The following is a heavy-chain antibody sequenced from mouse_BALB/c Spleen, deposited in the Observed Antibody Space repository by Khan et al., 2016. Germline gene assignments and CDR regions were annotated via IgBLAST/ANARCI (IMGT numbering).Heavy chain of an antibody. CDR1: GFNIKDTY. Sequence: VQLKQSGAELVKPGASVKLSCTASGFNIKDTYMHWVKQRPEQGLEWIGRIDPANGNTKYDPKFQGKATITADTSSNTAYMQLSSLTSEDTAVYYCARRPFGCGVGFAYWGQGTLVTVSA. V-gene: IGHV14-3*02. CDR2: IDPANGNT. J-gene: IGHJ3*01. CDR3: ARRPFGCGVGFAY. D-gene: IGHD2-2*01.